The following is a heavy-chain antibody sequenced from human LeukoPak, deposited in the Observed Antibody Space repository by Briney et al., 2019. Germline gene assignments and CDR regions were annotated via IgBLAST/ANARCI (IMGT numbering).Heavy chain of an antibody. CDR1: GGSISSGGYY. Sequence: SETLSLTCTVSGGSISSGGYYWSWIRQPPGKGLEWIGYIYHSGSTYYNPSLKSRVTISVDRSKNQFSLKLSSVTAADTAVYSGARVFRPLSGARYFNAWAQEPRVPVS. CDR3: ARVFRPLSGARYFNA. J-gene: IGHJ4*02. V-gene: IGHV4-30-2*01. CDR2: IYHSGST. D-gene: IGHD3-10*01.